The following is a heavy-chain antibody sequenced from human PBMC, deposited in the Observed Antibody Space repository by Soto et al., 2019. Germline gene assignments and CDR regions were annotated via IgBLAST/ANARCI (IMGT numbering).Heavy chain of an antibody. CDR1: GFTFHDFT. CDR3: VKDGPSGRWLEFYFDF. D-gene: IGHD5-12*01. J-gene: IGHJ4*02. V-gene: IGHV3-43*01. Sequence: GGSLRLSCAASGFTFHDFTMHWVRQAPGKGLEWVSLISWDGATAYYADSVKGRFTVSRDNNKNSVYLQMNSLRVEDTALYYCVKDGPSGRWLEFYFDFWGQGTQVTASS. CDR2: ISWDGATA.